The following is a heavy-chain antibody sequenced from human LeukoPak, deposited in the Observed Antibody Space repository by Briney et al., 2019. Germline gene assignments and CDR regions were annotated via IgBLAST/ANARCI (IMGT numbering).Heavy chain of an antibody. CDR2: IRYDGSNK. CDR1: GFTFSSYG. CDR3: AKDLGLWFGESDAFDI. D-gene: IGHD3-10*01. V-gene: IGHV3-30*02. Sequence: AGGSLRLSCAASGFTFSSYGMHWVRQAPGKGLEWVAFIRYDGSNKYYADSVKGRFTISRDNSKNTLYLQMNSLRAEDTAVYYCAKDLGLWFGESDAFDIWGQGTMVTVPS. J-gene: IGHJ3*02.